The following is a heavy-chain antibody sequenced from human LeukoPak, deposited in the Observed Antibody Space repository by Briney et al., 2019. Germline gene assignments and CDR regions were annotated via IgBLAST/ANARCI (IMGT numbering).Heavy chain of an antibody. CDR1: EFTFSSYS. CDR3: ARSYYYDSSGYYHYYYYYYMDV. J-gene: IGHJ6*03. V-gene: IGHV3-21*01. CDR2: ISSSSSYI. D-gene: IGHD3-22*01. Sequence: GGSLRLSCAASEFTFSSYSMNWVRQAPGKGLEWVSSISSSSSYIYYADSVKGRFTISRDNAKNSLYLQMNSLRAEDTAVYYCARSYYYDSSGYYHYYYYYYMDVWGKGTTVTVSS.